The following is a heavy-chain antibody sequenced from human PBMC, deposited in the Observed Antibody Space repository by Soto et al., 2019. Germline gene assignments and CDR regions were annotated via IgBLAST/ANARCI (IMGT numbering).Heavy chain of an antibody. CDR1: GYTFTSYD. CDR2: MNPNSGNT. V-gene: IGHV1-8*01. Sequence: VASVKVSCKASGYTFTSYDINWVRQATGQGLEWMGWMNPNSGNTGYAQKFQGRVTMTRNTSISTAYMELSSLRSEDTAVYYCARVATVKVFFFPLGVYYYYMDVWGKGTTVTVSS. D-gene: IGHD4-4*01. CDR3: ARVATVKVFFFPLGVYYYYMDV. J-gene: IGHJ6*03.